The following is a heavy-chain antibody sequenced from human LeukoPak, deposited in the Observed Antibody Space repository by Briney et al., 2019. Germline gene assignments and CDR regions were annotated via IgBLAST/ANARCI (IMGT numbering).Heavy chain of an antibody. CDR1: GASITSSNYY. CDR3: ARDEGYSYGKRFDY. Sequence: SETLSLTCTVSGASITSSNYYWLWLRQPPGKGLEWIGSIYYTGITYYNLSLKSRVTISVDRSKNQFSLKLSSVTAADTAVYYCARDEGYSYGKRFDYWGQGTLVTVSS. J-gene: IGHJ4*02. CDR2: IYYTGIT. V-gene: IGHV4-39*07. D-gene: IGHD5-18*01.